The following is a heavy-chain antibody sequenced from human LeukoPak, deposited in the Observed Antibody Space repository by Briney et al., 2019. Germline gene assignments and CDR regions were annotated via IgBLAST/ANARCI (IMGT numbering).Heavy chain of an antibody. J-gene: IGHJ5*01. D-gene: IGHD3-9*01. CDR3: ARVHLNSGYDS. CDR2: INPNIGET. Sequence: GASVKVSCKASGSTLTGAYMHWGRQAPGQGREGRGWINPNIGETKFAQKFQGRVTLTRDTSISPISMDLGGLRSDDTAFYYCARVHLNSGYDSWGPGSLVTVSS. CDR1: GSTLTGAY. V-gene: IGHV1-2*02.